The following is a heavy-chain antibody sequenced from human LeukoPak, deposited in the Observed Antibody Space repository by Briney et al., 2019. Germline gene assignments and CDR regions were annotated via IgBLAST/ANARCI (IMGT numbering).Heavy chain of an antibody. V-gene: IGHV1-2*02. CDR1: GYTFTGYY. Sequence: GASVKVSCKASGYTFTGYYMHWVRQAPGQGLEWMGWINPNSGGTNYAQKFQGRVTMTRDTSISTAYMELSRLRSDDTAVYYCARFSAAMVTGDFDYWGQGTLVTVSA. J-gene: IGHJ4*02. CDR2: INPNSGGT. CDR3: ARFSAAMVTGDFDY. D-gene: IGHD5-18*01.